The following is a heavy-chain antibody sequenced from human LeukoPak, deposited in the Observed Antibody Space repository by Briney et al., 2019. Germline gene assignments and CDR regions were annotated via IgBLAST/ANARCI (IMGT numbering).Heavy chain of an antibody. CDR2: ISAYNGNT. CDR3: ATDRLNYDILTGYNSRPSWDAFDI. D-gene: IGHD3-9*01. CDR1: GYTFTSYG. Sequence: ASVKVSCKASGYTFTSYGISWVRQAPGQGLEWMGWISAYNGNTNYAQKLQGRVTMTTDTSTSTAYMELRSLRSDDTAVYYCATDRLNYDILTGYNSRPSWDAFDIWGQGTMVTVSS. V-gene: IGHV1-18*01. J-gene: IGHJ3*02.